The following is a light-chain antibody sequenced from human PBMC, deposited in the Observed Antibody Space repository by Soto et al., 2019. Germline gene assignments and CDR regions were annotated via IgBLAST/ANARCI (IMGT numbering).Light chain of an antibody. CDR2: GVS. J-gene: IGKJ2*01. CDR1: QSVSSK. Sequence: EIVMTQSPATLSVSPGERATLSCRASQSVSSKLAWFQQKPGQAPSLLIYGVSTRATGVPVRFSGSGSGTEFTLTINSLQSEDLAVYYCQQYNNWPHTFGQGTKLETK. CDR3: QQYNNWPHT. V-gene: IGKV3-15*01.